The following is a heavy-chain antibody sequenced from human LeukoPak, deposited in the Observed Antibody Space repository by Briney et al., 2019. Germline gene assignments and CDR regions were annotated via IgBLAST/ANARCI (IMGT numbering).Heavy chain of an antibody. CDR3: ASSYRYCSSTSCYHDAFDI. V-gene: IGHV1-2*02. D-gene: IGHD2-2*01. Sequence: ASVKVSCKASGYTFTGYYMHWVRPAPGQGLEWMGWINPNSGGTNYAQKFQGRVTMTRDTSISTAYMELSRLRSDDTAVYYCASSYRYCSSTSCYHDAFDIWGQGTMVTVSS. CDR2: INPNSGGT. J-gene: IGHJ3*02. CDR1: GYTFTGYY.